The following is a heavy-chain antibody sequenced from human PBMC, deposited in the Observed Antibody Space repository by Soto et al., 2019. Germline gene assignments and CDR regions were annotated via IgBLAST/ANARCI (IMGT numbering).Heavy chain of an antibody. CDR1: GYTFTSYG. CDR3: ARVLSGAADRRNCIDP. Sequence: ASVQVSCKASGYTFTSYGISGVGQAPAQGLEWMGWISSYNGNTNYAQKLQGRVTMTTDTSTSTAYMELRSLRSDDTAVYYCARVLSGAADRRNCIDPWGQGTLVTVSS. V-gene: IGHV1-18*04. CDR2: ISSYNGNT. J-gene: IGHJ5*02. D-gene: IGHD6-13*01.